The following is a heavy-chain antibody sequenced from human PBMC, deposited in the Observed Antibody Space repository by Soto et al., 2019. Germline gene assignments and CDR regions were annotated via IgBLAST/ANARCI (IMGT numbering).Heavy chain of an antibody. CDR1: GFTFRDYS. CDR3: AREEGYCNGGPCYRGAFDF. Sequence: EVQLVESGGGLDKPGGSPRLSCAASGFTFRDYSMLWVRQAPGKGLEWLAFIGNSNNPTFYADSVRGRFTISRDNAKNSVYLQMNSLRVEDTAVYYCAREEGYCNGGPCYRGAFDFWGQGTIVTVSS. J-gene: IGHJ3*01. D-gene: IGHD2-15*01. V-gene: IGHV3-21*02. CDR2: IGNSNNPT.